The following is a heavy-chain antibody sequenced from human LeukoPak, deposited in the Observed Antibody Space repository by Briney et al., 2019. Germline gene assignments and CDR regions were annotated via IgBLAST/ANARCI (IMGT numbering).Heavy chain of an antibody. CDR2: INHSGST. D-gene: IGHD3-10*01. Sequence: KSSETLSLTCTVSGGSISSGDYYWSWIRQPPGKGLEWIGEINHSGSTNYNPSLKSRVTISVDTSKNQFSLKLSSVTAADTAVYYCARVYGSGSYYYYYYGMDVWGKGTTVTVSS. CDR3: ARVYGSGSYYYYYYGMDV. J-gene: IGHJ6*04. V-gene: IGHV4-39*07. CDR1: GGSISSGDYY.